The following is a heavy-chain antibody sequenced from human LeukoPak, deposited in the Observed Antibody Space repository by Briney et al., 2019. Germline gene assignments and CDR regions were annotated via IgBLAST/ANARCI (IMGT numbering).Heavy chain of an antibody. CDR3: ARDFGSGVFDP. J-gene: IGHJ5*02. Sequence: ASVKVSCKASGYTFTSYYMHWVRQAPGQGLEWMGIINPSGGSTSYAQKFQGRVTMTRDTSTSTVYMELSSLRSEDTIIYYCARDFGSGVFDPWGQGTLVTVSS. V-gene: IGHV1-46*01. CDR1: GYTFTSYY. D-gene: IGHD3-10*01. CDR2: INPSGGST.